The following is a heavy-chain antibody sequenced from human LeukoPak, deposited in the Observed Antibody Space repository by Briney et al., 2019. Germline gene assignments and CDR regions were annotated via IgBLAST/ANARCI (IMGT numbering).Heavy chain of an antibody. CDR1: GATFSSYT. CDR3: AKWTVDTAMVYFDY. CDR2: ISPSGTNT. J-gene: IGHJ4*02. V-gene: IGHV3-23*01. D-gene: IGHD5-18*01. Sequence: GGSLRLSCAASGATFSSYTMSWVRQAPGKGLEWVSGISPSGTNTYHANSVKGRFTISRDNPKNTLYLQMNSLRADDTAIYYCAKWTVDTAMVYFDYWGQGTLVTVSS.